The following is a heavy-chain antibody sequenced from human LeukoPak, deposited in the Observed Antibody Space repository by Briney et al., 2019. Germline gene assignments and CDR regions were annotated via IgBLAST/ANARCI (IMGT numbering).Heavy chain of an antibody. J-gene: IGHJ4*02. CDR3: AREDGYNFNFDY. CDR2: ISSSGSTI. CDR1: GFTFSSYE. Sequence: GGSLRLSCAASGFTFSSYEMNWVRQAPGKGLEWVSYISSSGSTIYYADSVEGRFTISRDNAKNSLYLQMNSLRAEDTAVYYCAREDGYNFNFDYWGQGTLVAVSS. D-gene: IGHD5-24*01. V-gene: IGHV3-48*03.